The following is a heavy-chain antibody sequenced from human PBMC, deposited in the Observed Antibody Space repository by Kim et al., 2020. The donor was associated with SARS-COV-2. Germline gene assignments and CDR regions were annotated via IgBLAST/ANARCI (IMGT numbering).Heavy chain of an antibody. Sequence: AGSVKGRFTISRDNSKTTLYLQMNSLRAEETAVYYCARDFGVGYSSGWYSPWGQGTLVTVSS. D-gene: IGHD6-19*01. J-gene: IGHJ5*02. CDR3: ARDFGVGYSSGWYSP. V-gene: IGHV3-30*07.